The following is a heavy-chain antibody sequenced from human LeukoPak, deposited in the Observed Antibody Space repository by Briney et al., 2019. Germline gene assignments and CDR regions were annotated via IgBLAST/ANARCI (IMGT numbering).Heavy chain of an antibody. CDR3: ARVSDYGDYFDY. V-gene: IGHV3-7*01. CDR2: IKQDGSEK. J-gene: IGHJ4*02. D-gene: IGHD4-17*01. Sequence: GGSLRLSCAASGFTFSSYWMSWVRQAPGKGLEWAANIKQDGSEKYYVDSVKGRFTISRDNAKNPLYLQMNSLRAEDTAVYYCARVSDYGDYFDYWGQGTLVTVSS. CDR1: GFTFSSYW.